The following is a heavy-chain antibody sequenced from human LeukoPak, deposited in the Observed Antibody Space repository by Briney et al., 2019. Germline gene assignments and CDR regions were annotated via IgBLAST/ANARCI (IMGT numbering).Heavy chain of an antibody. CDR2: IYSCGST. J-gene: IGHJ4*02. D-gene: IGHD2-2*01. CDR3: ARGARGGYCSSSYFDY. CDR1: GFTVSSNY. V-gene: IGHV3-66*01. Sequence: GGSLRLSCAASGFTVSSNYMSWVRQAPGKGLEWVSVIYSCGSTYYADSVKGRFTISRDNCKNTLYLQMNSLRAEDTAVYYCARGARGGYCSSSYFDYWGQGTLVTVSS.